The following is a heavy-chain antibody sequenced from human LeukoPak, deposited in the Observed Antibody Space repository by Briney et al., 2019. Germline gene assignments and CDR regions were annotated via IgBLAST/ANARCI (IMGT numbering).Heavy chain of an antibody. CDR1: GYTFTSYY. V-gene: IGHV1-46*01. CDR3: AGGLNAKLLEWTLDY. D-gene: IGHD3-3*01. Sequence: ASVKVSCKASGYTFTSYYIHWVRQAPGQGLEWMGMIYPRDGSTSYAQKFQGRVTMTRDTSTSTVYMELSSLRSEDTAVYYCAGGLNAKLLEWTLDYWGQGTLVTVSS. J-gene: IGHJ4*02. CDR2: IYPRDGST.